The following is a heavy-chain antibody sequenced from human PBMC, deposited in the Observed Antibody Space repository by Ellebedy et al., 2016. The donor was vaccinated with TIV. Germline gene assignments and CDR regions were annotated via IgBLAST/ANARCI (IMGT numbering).Heavy chain of an antibody. CDR1: GFTFSCCA. J-gene: IGHJ4*02. CDR3: AKLAGISSWYAEY. CDR2: ISNSGDTT. Sequence: GESLKISCAASGFTFSCCAMSWVRQTPGKGLEWVSVISNSGDTTYADYVKGRFTNSRANSKDTLFLQMNSLRAEDTGVYYCAKLAGISSWYAEYWGQGTLVTVSS. V-gene: IGHV3-23*01. D-gene: IGHD6-13*01.